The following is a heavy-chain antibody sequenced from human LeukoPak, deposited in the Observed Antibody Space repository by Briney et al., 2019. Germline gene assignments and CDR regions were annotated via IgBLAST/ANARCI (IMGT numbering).Heavy chain of an antibody. D-gene: IGHD2-8*01. J-gene: IGHJ5*01. V-gene: IGHV3-64*02. CDR2: ISSNGDST. CDR1: GFTFSNYF. Sequence: GGSLRLSCEASGFTFSNYFMHWVRQAPGKGLEYVSAISSNGDSTYYADSVQGRFIISRDNSKNTLYLQMGILRPEDMAMYYCARSNGGYDSWGQGTLVIVSS. CDR3: ARSNGGYDS.